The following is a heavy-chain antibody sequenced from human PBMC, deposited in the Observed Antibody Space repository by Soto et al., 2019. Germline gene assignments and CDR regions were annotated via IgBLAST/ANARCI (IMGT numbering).Heavy chain of an antibody. D-gene: IGHD2-21*02. V-gene: IGHV1-18*01. Sequence: ASVKVSCKASGYTFTSYGISWVRQAPGQGLEWMGWISAYNGNTNYAQKLQGRVTMTTDTSTSTAYMELRSLRSDDTAVYYCARGAIVVVTAIDALDIWGQGTMVTVS. CDR2: ISAYNGNT. CDR1: GYTFTSYG. J-gene: IGHJ3*02. CDR3: ARGAIVVVTAIDALDI.